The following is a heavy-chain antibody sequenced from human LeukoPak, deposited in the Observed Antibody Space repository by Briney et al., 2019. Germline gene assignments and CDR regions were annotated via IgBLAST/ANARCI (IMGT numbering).Heavy chain of an antibody. CDR3: ARGYCSGGSCYSVENWFDP. J-gene: IGHJ5*02. CDR2: INPNSGGT. V-gene: IGHV1-2*06. D-gene: IGHD2-15*01. CDR1: GYTFTGCY. Sequence: ASVKVSCTAAGYTFTGCYMSWVRQAPGQGLEWMGRINPNSGGTNYAQKFQGRATMTRDTSISTAYMEPSRLRSDDTAVYYCARGYCSGGSCYSVENWFDPWGQGTLVTVSS.